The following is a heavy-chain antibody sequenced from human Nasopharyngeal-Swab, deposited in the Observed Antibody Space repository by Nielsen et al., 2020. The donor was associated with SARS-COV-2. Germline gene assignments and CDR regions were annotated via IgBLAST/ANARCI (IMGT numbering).Heavy chain of an antibody. V-gene: IGHV3-21*01. Sequence: GESLKISCAASGFTVGTNFMNWVRQTPGKGLESVAAISSSSSYIYYADSVRGRFTVSRDNAKNSLYLQMNSLRAEDTGVYYCARENYGDYVSDYWGQGTLVTVSS. CDR1: GFTVGTNF. J-gene: IGHJ4*02. CDR2: ISSSSSYI. CDR3: ARENYGDYVSDY. D-gene: IGHD4-17*01.